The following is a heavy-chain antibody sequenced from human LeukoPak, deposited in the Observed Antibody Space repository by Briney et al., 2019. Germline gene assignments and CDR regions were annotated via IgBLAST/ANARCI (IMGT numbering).Heavy chain of an antibody. CDR1: GFTLSSYA. Sequence: GGSLRLSCAASGFTLSSYAMSWIRQAPGKGLEWVSYISSSGSTIYYADSVKGRFTISRDNAKNSLYLQMNSLRAEDTALYYCAREGGSGWYSGWFDPWGQGTLVTVSS. D-gene: IGHD6-19*01. CDR2: ISSSGSTI. J-gene: IGHJ5*02. CDR3: AREGGSGWYSGWFDP. V-gene: IGHV3-11*04.